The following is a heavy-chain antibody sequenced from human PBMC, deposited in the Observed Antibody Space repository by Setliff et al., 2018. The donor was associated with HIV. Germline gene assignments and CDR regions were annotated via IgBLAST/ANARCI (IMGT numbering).Heavy chain of an antibody. V-gene: IGHV4-34*01. CDR2: INHSGST. CDR3: AREGTYYDSSGYPVAEALDY. CDR1: GGSFSGYS. Sequence: SETLSLTCAVYGGSFSGYSWSWIRQPPGKGLEWIGEINHSGSTNYNPSLMSRLTISLDKSENQFSLKLTSVTAADTAIYYCAREGTYYDSSGYPVAEALDYWGQGALVTVSS. D-gene: IGHD3-22*01. J-gene: IGHJ4*02.